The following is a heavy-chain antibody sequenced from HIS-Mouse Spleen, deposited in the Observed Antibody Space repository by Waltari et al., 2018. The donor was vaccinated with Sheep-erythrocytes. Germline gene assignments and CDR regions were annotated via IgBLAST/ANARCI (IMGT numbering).Heavy chain of an antibody. J-gene: IGHJ4*02. CDR1: GGSISSSSYS. Sequence: QLQLQESGPGLVKPSETLSLPCTVSGGSISSSSYSWGRIRQPPGKGLEWIGSIYYSGSTYYNPSLKSRVTISVDTSKNQFSLKLSSVTAADTAVYYCARVSVAARFDYWGQGTLVTVSS. V-gene: IGHV4-39*07. D-gene: IGHD6-6*01. CDR3: ARVSVAARFDY. CDR2: IYYSGST.